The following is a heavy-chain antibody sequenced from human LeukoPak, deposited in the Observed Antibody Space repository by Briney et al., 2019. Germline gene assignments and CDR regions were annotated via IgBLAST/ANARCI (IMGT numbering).Heavy chain of an antibody. CDR1: GYTFTGYY. D-gene: IGHD2-2*02. Sequence: PSVKVSCKASGYTFTGYYMHWVRQAPGQGLEWMGWINPNSGGTNYAQKFQGRVTMTRDTSISTAYMELSRLRSDDTAVYYCARVGSIVVVPAAILEDYWGQGTLVTVSS. V-gene: IGHV1-2*02. J-gene: IGHJ4*02. CDR3: ARVGSIVVVPAAILEDY. CDR2: INPNSGGT.